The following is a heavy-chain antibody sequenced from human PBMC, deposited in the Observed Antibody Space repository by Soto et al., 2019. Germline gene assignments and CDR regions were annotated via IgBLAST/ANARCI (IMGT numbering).Heavy chain of an antibody. CDR2: IYYSGST. D-gene: IGHD3-10*01. Sequence: PSETLSLTCTVSGGSISSSSYYWGWIRQPPGKGLEWIGSIYYSGSTYYNPSLKSRVTISVDTSKNQFSLKLSSVTAADTAVYYCARHGPIGDGSGSYGPDADSYGMDVWGQGTTVT. CDR1: GGSISSSSYY. J-gene: IGHJ6*02. CDR3: ARHGPIGDGSGSYGPDADSYGMDV. V-gene: IGHV4-39*01.